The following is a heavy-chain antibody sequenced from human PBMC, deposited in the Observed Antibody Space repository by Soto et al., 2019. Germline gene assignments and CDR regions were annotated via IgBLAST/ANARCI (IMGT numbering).Heavy chain of an antibody. CDR3: ARDFAYFDS. CDR2: VYHTGRT. V-gene: IGHV4-61*01. Sequence: PSETLSLTCTVSGGSVSNSNYYWGWIRQSPGKGLEWIGYVYHTGRTSYNPSLKSRVSISMGTSKNQFSLNLDSVTAADTAVYFCARDFAYFDSWGQGTLVTVSS. J-gene: IGHJ4*02. CDR1: GGSVSNSNYY. D-gene: IGHD3-3*01.